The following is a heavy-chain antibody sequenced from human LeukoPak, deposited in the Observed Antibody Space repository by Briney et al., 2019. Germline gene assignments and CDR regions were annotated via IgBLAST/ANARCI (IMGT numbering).Heavy chain of an antibody. CDR2: ISGSGGST. CDR3: AKPVEVYYYDSSGYFDY. CDR1: GFTFSSYA. V-gene: IGHV3-23*01. Sequence: PGRSLRLSCAASGFTFSSYAMSWVRQAPGKGLEWVSAISGSGGSTYYADSVKGRFTISRDNSKNTLYLQMNSLRAEDTAVYYCAKPVEVYYYDSSGYFDYWGQGTLVTVSS. J-gene: IGHJ4*02. D-gene: IGHD3-22*01.